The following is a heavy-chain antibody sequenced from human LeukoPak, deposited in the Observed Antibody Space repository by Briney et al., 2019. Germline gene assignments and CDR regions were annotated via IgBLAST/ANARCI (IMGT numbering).Heavy chain of an antibody. V-gene: IGHV3-33*01. CDR3: ASSGYAEVGRFDY. D-gene: IGHD3-22*01. CDR1: GFTFSSYG. CDR2: IWYDGSNK. Sequence: GRSLRLSCEASGFTFSSYGMHWVRQAPGKGLEWVAVIWYDGSNKYYADSVKGRFTISRDNSKNTLYLQMNSLRAEDTAVYYCASSGYAEVGRFDYWGQGTLVTVSS. J-gene: IGHJ4*02.